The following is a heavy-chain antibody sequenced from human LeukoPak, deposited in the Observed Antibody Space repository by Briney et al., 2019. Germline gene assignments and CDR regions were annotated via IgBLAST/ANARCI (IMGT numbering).Heavy chain of an antibody. CDR2: ISSNDNTI. J-gene: IGHJ4*02. CDR3: ATNLGGSGWPFDH. Sequence: GSSLRLSCTASGFAFSSYEMNWVCQAPGKGLEWISYISSNDNTIYYAGSVKGRFTISRDNAKNSLYLQMNSLGAEDTAVYYCATNLGGSGWPFDHWGQGTLVTVSS. CDR1: GFAFSSYE. D-gene: IGHD6-19*01. V-gene: IGHV3-48*03.